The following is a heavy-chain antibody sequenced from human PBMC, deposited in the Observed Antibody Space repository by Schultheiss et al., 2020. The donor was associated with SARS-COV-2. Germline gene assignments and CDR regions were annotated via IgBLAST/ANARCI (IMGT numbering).Heavy chain of an antibody. CDR1: GGSISSSSYY. Sequence: SETLSLTCTVSGGSISSSSYYWSWIRQPPGKGLEWIGEINHSGSTNYNPSLKSRVTISVDTSKNQFSLKLSSVTAADTAVYYCARGNFDWLYSDYWGQGTLVTVSS. J-gene: IGHJ4*02. V-gene: IGHV4-39*07. CDR3: ARGNFDWLYSDY. CDR2: INHSGST. D-gene: IGHD3-9*01.